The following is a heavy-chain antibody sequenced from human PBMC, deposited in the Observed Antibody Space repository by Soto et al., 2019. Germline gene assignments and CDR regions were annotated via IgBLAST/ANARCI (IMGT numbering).Heavy chain of an antibody. CDR3: ARDQGAYAEYFQH. J-gene: IGHJ1*01. V-gene: IGHV3-33*01. CDR2: IWYDGSNK. Sequence: QVQLVESGGGVVQPGRSLRLSCAASGFTFSSYGMHWVRQAPGKGLEWVALIWYDGSNKYYADSVKGRFTISRDNSKNSLYLQMSSLRAEGTAVYYCARDQGAYAEYFQHWGQGTLVTVSS. CDR1: GFTFSSYG. D-gene: IGHD1-26*01.